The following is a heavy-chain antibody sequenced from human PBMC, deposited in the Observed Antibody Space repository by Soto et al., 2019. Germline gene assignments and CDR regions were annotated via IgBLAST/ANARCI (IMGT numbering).Heavy chain of an antibody. V-gene: IGHV4-34*01. CDR2: INHSGST. J-gene: IGHJ4*02. D-gene: IGHD6-13*01. CDR3: ASHSSSHQRNDY. Sequence: SETLSLTCAVYGGSFSGYYWSWIRQPPGKGLEWIGEINHSGSTNYNPSLKSRVTISVDTSKNQFSLKLSSVTAADTAVYYCASHSSSHQRNDYWGQGTLVTVSS. CDR1: GGSFSGYY.